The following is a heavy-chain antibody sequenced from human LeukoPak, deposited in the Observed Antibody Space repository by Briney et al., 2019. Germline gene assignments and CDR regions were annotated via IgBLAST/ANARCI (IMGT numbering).Heavy chain of an antibody. CDR1: GVSISSSIYY. J-gene: IGHJ6*02. D-gene: IGHD1-26*01. Sequence: SSETLSLTCTVSGVSISSSIYYWGWIRQPPGKGLEWIGSICYNANTYYNPSLKSRITISVDTSKNQFSLRLSSVTAADTAVYYCARVGATPRYYNYYGMDVWGQGTTVTVSS. CDR2: ICYNANT. V-gene: IGHV4-39*07. CDR3: ARVGATPRYYNYYGMDV.